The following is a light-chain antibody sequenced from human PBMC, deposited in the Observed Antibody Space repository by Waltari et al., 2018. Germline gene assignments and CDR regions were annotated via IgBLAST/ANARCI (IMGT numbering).Light chain of an antibody. V-gene: IGKV3-20*01. CDR2: GAS. CDR3: QQYGTSPRT. J-gene: IGKJ1*01. CDR1: QSFSSNY. Sequence: EIVLTQSPGTLSLSPGERASLSCRTSQSFSSNYLGWYQQRPGQAPRLLIYGASSRAIGIPDRFSGSGSGTDFTLTISRLEPEDFAVYYCQQYGTSPRTFGQGTKVEIK.